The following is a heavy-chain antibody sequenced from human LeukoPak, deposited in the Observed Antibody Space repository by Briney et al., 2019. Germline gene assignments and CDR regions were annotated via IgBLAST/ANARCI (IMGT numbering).Heavy chain of an antibody. V-gene: IGHV3-15*01. CDR1: GFTFSNAW. CDR2: IKIKTDGGTT. Sequence: GGSLRLSCAASGFTFSNAWMNWVRQAPGKGLEWVGRIKIKTDGGTTDYAAPVKGRFTISRDDSKNTVYLQMNSLKNEDTAVYYCITDRNYYDSSGYHYIDYWGQGTLVTVSS. J-gene: IGHJ4*02. CDR3: ITDRNYYDSSGYHYIDY. D-gene: IGHD3-22*01.